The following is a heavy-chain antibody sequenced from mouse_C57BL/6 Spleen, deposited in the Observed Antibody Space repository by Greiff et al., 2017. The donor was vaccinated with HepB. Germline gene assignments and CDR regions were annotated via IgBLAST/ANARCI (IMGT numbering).Heavy chain of an antibody. CDR2: INPGSGGT. J-gene: IGHJ2*01. Sequence: QVQLQQSGAELVRPGTSVKVSCKASGYAFTNYLIEWVKQRPGQGLEWIGVINPGSGGTNYNEKFKGKATLTADKSSSTAYMQLSSLTSEDSAVYFCAREGYDGYYFDYWGQGTTLTVSS. D-gene: IGHD2-3*01. CDR3: AREGYDGYYFDY. V-gene: IGHV1-54*01. CDR1: GYAFTNYL.